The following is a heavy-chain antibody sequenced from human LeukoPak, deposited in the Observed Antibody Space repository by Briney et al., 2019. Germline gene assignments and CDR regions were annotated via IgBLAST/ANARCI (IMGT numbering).Heavy chain of an antibody. CDR2: INPNSGGT. Sequence: ASVKVSCKASGYTFTGYYMHWVRQAPGQGLEWMGWINPNSGGTNYAQKFQGRVTMTTDTSTSTAYMELRSLRSDDTAVYYCARGFSTSCYTCYYGMDVWGQGTTVTVSS. V-gene: IGHV1-2*02. CDR3: ARGFSTSCYTCYYGMDV. D-gene: IGHD2-2*02. J-gene: IGHJ6*02. CDR1: GYTFTGYY.